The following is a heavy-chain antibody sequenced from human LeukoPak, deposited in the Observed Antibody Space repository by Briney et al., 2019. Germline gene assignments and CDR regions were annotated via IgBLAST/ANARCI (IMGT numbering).Heavy chain of an antibody. D-gene: IGHD6-13*01. V-gene: IGHV3-53*01. CDR1: GFTVSSNY. CDR2: IYSGGST. Sequence: GGSLRLSCAASGFTVSSNYMSWVRQAPGKGLEWVSVIYSGGSTYYADSVKGRFTISRDNSKNTLYLQMNSLRAEDTAVYYCARDRVGQQLVGRKNNYYYMDVWGKGTTVTISS. CDR3: ARDRVGQQLVGRKNNYYYMDV. J-gene: IGHJ6*03.